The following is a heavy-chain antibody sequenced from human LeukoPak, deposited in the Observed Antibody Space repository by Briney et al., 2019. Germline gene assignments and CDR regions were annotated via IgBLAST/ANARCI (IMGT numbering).Heavy chain of an antibody. J-gene: IGHJ5*02. CDR3: ARFRIGYCSSTSCYSGFDP. CDR2: IYYGGTT. CDR1: GGSITNYY. Sequence: PSETLSLTCTVSGGSITNYYWSWIRQPPGKGLEWIGHIYYGGTTNYNPSLKSRVTMSVDTSKNQFSLKLSSVTAADTAVYYCARFRIGYCSSTSCYSGFDPWGQGTLVTVSS. D-gene: IGHD2-2*02. V-gene: IGHV4-59*12.